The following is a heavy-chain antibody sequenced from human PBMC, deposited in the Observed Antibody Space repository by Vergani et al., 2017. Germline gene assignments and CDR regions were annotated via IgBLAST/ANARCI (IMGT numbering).Heavy chain of an antibody. CDR2: ISYDGNKK. V-gene: IGHV3-30*03. J-gene: IGHJ6*03. D-gene: IGHD1-1*01. CDR1: GFPFSDYV. CDR3: ARDFLTRVTTLDYYYMGV. Sequence: QVQLVESGGGEVQPGRSLRLSCSAAGFPFSDYVVHWVREAPGKGLEWVSVISYDGNKKNYADSVKGRFTISRDNSTNTLYLEMNALRAEDTAVYYCARDFLTRVTTLDYYYMGVWGKGTTVTVSS.